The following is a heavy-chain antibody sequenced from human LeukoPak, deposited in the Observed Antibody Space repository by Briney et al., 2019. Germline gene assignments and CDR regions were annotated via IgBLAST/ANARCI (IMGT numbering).Heavy chain of an antibody. D-gene: IGHD5-18*01. V-gene: IGHV3-23*01. CDR2: ISGSGGRT. CDR3: AKDLYAWTSTYSYTPFDY. J-gene: IGHJ4*02. CDR1: RFTFSSYA. Sequence: GGSLRLSCAASRFTFSSYAMSWVRQAPGKGLEWVSGISGSGGRTYYADSVKGRFTISRDHSKNTLYLQMNSLRAEDTAVYYCAKDLYAWTSTYSYTPFDYWGQGTLVTVSS.